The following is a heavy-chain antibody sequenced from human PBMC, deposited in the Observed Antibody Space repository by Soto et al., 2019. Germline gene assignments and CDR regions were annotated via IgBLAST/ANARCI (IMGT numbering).Heavy chain of an antibody. CDR2: IYYSGST. CDR1: GGSVSSGSYY. D-gene: IGHD5-12*01. J-gene: IGHJ6*02. CDR3: ARSSGIEMATLYYYYGMDV. V-gene: IGHV4-61*01. Sequence: SETLSLTCTVSGGSVSSGSYYWSWIRQPPGNGLEWIGYIYYSGSTNYNPSLKSRVTISVDTSKNQFSLKLSSVTAADTAVYYCARSSGIEMATLYYYYGMDVWGQGTTVTVSS.